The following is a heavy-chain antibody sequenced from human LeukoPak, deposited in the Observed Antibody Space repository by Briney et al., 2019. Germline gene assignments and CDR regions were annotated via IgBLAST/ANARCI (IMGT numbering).Heavy chain of an antibody. V-gene: IGHV4-59*01. Sequence: GSLRLSCAASGFTFSDYYMSWIRQPPGKGLEWIGYIYYSGSTNYNPSLKSRVTISVDTSKNQFSLKLSSVTAADTAVYYCARALRARITGTTASVYGMDVWGQGTTVTVSS. CDR3: ARALRARITGTTASVYGMDV. D-gene: IGHD1-20*01. CDR2: IYYSGST. J-gene: IGHJ6*02. CDR1: GFTFSDYY.